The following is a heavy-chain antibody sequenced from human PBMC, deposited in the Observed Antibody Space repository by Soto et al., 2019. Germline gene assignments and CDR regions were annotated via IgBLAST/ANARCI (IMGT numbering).Heavy chain of an antibody. CDR3: AKDLILSQYYDISLGMDV. J-gene: IGHJ6*02. CDR2: ISGSGGST. Sequence: PGGSLRLSCAASGSIFSNYAMSWVRQAPGKGLEWVSAISGSGGSTYYADSVKGRFTISRGNSKNTLYLQMNSLRAEDTAVYYCAKDLILSQYYDISLGMDVWGQGTTVTVSS. V-gene: IGHV3-23*01. D-gene: IGHD3-9*01. CDR1: GSIFSNYA.